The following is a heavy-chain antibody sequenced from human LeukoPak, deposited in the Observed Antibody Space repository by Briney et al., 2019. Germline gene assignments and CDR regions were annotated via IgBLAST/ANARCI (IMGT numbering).Heavy chain of an antibody. J-gene: IGHJ5*02. CDR3: ARDSDYSGNGNGDWFDP. Sequence: ASVKVSCKASGFRFASFGVSWVRQAPGQGLEWMGWISNYFGVTHYAEKFEDRVTVTVDTSTTTVYMELRSLTYDDTAVYYCARDSDYSGNGNGDWFDPWGQGTVVTVSS. CDR2: ISNYFGVT. D-gene: IGHD4-11*01. V-gene: IGHV1-18*04. CDR1: GFRFASFG.